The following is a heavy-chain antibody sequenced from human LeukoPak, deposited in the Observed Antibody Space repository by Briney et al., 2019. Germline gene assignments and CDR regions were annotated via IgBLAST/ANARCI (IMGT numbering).Heavy chain of an antibody. V-gene: IGHV4-39*01. D-gene: IGHD6-13*01. CDR3: ARRDRWYHDAFDI. CDR2: IYYSGST. CDR1: GGSISSSSYY. J-gene: IGHJ3*02. Sequence: PSETLSLTCTVSGGSISSSSYYWGWIRQPPGKGLEWIGSIYYSGSTYYNPSLKSRVTISVDTSKNQFSLKLSSVTAADTAVYYCARRDRWYHDAFDIWGQGTMVTLSS.